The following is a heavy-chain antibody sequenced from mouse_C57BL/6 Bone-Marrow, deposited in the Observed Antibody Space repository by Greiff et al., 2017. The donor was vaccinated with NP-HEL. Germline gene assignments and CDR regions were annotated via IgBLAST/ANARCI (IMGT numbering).Heavy chain of an antibody. D-gene: IGHD1-1*01. V-gene: IGHV1-80*01. CDR2: IYPGDGDT. J-gene: IGHJ4*01. CDR1: GYAFSSYW. CDR3: ARGDYGSSRFGYAMDY. Sequence: QVQLQQSGAELVKPGASVKISCKASGYAFSSYWMNWVKERPGKGLEWIGQIYPGDGDTKYNGKFKGKATLTAEKSSSPAYMHVSSLTSVDTAVYFCARGDYGSSRFGYAMDYWGQGTSVTGSS.